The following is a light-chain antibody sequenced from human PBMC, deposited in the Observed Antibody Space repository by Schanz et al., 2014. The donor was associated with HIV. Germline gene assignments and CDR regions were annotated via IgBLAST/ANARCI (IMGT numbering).Light chain of an antibody. Sequence: EIVLTQSPGTLSLSPGERATLSCRASRSVSSNYLAWYQQKPGRAPRLLIYGASSRATGIPDRFSGSGSGTDFTLTISGLEPEDFAVYYCQQRLTFGGGTKVEIK. V-gene: IGKV3-20*01. CDR3: QQRLT. CDR1: RSVSSNY. CDR2: GAS. J-gene: IGKJ4*01.